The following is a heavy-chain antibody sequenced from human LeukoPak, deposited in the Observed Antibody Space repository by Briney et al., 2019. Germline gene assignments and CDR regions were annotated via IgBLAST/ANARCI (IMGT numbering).Heavy chain of an antibody. CDR1: GGSFSGYY. Sequence: PSETLSLTCAVYGGSFSGYYWSWIRQPPGKGLEWIGEINHSGSTNYNPSLKSRVTISVDTSKNQFSLKLSSVTAADTAVYYCARDHIVVVPAPDYYYYGMDVWGQGTTVTVSS. J-gene: IGHJ6*02. V-gene: IGHV4-34*01. CDR2: INHSGST. D-gene: IGHD2-2*01. CDR3: ARDHIVVVPAPDYYYYGMDV.